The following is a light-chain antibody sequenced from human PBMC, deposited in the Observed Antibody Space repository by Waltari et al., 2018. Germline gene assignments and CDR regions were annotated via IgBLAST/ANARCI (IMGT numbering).Light chain of an antibody. J-gene: IGLJ3*02. CDR2: NNI. CDR3: ASWDDSLTGSWV. Sequence: QSVVTQPPSASGTPGQRVTISCSGSNSNIGSNAVTWYQHLPGTAPKLLIYNNIQRPSGVPDRFSASKSGSSASLAISGLHSEDEGDYYCASWDDSLTGSWVFGGGTKLTVL. CDR1: NSNIGSNA. V-gene: IGLV1-44*01.